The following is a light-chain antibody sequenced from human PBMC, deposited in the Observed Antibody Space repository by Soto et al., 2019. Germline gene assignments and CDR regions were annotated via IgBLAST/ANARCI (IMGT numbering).Light chain of an antibody. V-gene: IGKV3-11*01. J-gene: IGKJ4*01. CDR3: QQRSNWPLT. Sequence: EIVLTQSPATLSLSPGERATLSCRASQSVSSYLAWYQQKPGQAPRLLIYDASNRATGIPARLSGSGSGTDFTLTIGSVEPEDFAVYYCQQRSNWPLTFGGGTKVEIK. CDR1: QSVSSY. CDR2: DAS.